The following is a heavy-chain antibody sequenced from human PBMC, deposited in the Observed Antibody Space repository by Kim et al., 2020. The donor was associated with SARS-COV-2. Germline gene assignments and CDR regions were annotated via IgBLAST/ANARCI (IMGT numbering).Heavy chain of an antibody. J-gene: IGHJ6*02. V-gene: IGHV1-3*01. CDR2: INAGNGNT. Sequence: ASVKVSCKASGYTFTSYAMHWVRQAPGQRLEWMGWINAGNGNTKYSQKFQGRVTITRDTSASTAYMEMSSLRSEDTAVYYCARDSLVEYYYYGMDVWGQGTTVTVSS. D-gene: IGHD1-26*01. CDR1: GYTFTSYA. CDR3: ARDSLVEYYYYGMDV.